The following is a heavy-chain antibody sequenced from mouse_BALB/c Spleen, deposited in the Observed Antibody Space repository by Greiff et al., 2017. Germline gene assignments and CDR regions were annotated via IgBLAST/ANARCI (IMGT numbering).Heavy chain of an antibody. J-gene: IGHJ1*01. D-gene: IGHD1-1*01. CDR1: GYSITSDYA. CDR2: ISYSGST. Sequence: EVQLQESGPGLVKPSQSLSLTCTVTGYSITSDYAWNWIRQFPGNKLEWMGYISYSGSTGYNPSLKSRISITRDTSKNQFFLQLNSVTTEDTATYYCAKRIYYGSPWYFDVWGAGTTVTVSS. V-gene: IGHV3-2*02. CDR3: AKRIYYGSPWYFDV.